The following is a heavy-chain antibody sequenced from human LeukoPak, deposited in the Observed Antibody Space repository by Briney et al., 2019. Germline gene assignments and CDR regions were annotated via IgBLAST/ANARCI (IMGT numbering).Heavy chain of an antibody. CDR3: ARELSIAVAVANPEFDY. Sequence: ASVKVSCKASGYTFTGYYMHWVRQAPGQGLEWMGWINPNSGGTNYAQKFQGRVTTTRDTSISTAYMELSRLRSDDTAVYYCARELSIAVAVANPEFDYWGQGTLVTVSS. CDR2: INPNSGGT. CDR1: GYTFTGYY. V-gene: IGHV1-2*02. D-gene: IGHD6-19*01. J-gene: IGHJ4*02.